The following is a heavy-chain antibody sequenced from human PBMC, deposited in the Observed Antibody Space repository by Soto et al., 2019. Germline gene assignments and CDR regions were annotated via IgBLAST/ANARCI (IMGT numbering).Heavy chain of an antibody. V-gene: IGHV5-10-1*01. D-gene: IGHD3-22*01. CDR3: ARQIYDSDTGPNFQYYFDS. J-gene: IGHJ4*02. CDR2: IDPSDSQT. CDR1: GYNFAGYW. Sequence: HGESLKISCKGSGYNFAGYWITWVRQKPGKGLEWMGRIDPSDSQTYYSPSFRGHVTISATKSITTVFLQWSSLRASDTAMYYCARQIYDSDTGPNFQYYFDSWGQGTPVTVSS.